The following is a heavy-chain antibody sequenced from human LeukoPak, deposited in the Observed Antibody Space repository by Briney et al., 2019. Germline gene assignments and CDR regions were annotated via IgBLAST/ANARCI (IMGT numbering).Heavy chain of an antibody. CDR3: ARGNGPGRHYFDY. CDR2: ISSSGSSI. CDR1: GFTFSSSE. V-gene: IGHV3-48*03. J-gene: IGHJ4*02. Sequence: GGSLRLSCAASGFTFSSSEMNWVRQAPGKGLEWISYISSSGSSIYYADSVKGRFTISRDNAKNSLYLQMSSLRAADTAVYYCARGNGPGRHYFDYWGQGTLVTVSS. D-gene: IGHD3-10*01.